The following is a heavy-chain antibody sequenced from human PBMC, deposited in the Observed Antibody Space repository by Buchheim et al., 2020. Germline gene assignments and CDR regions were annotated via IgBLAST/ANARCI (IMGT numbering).Heavy chain of an antibody. V-gene: IGHV1-69*12. CDR3: ARPNIPGDIVLMVYYYYGMDV. CDR1: GGTFSSYA. CDR2: IIPIFGTA. D-gene: IGHD2-8*01. Sequence: QVQLVQSGAEVKKPGSSVKVSCKASGGTFSSYAISWVRQAPGQGLEWMGGIIPIFGTANYAQKFQGRVTITADESTSTAYMGLRSLRSEDTAVYYCARPNIPGDIVLMVYYYYGMDVWGQGTT. J-gene: IGHJ6*02.